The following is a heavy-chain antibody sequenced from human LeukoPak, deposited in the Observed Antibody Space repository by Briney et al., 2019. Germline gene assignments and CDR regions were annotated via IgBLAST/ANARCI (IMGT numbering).Heavy chain of an antibody. J-gene: IGHJ5*02. Sequence: PSETLSLTCTVSGGSIGSSSYYWGWIRQPPGKGLEWIGSIYYSGSTYYNPSLKSRVTISVDTSKDQFSLKLSSVTAADTAVYYCARDFRGSRRGYCSSTSCYTYWFDPWGQGTLVTVSS. CDR1: GGSIGSSSYY. CDR3: ARDFRGSRRGYCSSTSCYTYWFDP. V-gene: IGHV4-39*07. CDR2: IYYSGST. D-gene: IGHD2-2*02.